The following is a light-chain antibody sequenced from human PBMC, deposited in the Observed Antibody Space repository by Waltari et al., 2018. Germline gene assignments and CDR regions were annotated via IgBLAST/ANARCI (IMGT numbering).Light chain of an antibody. CDR1: QSISIY. CDR2: TAS. V-gene: IGKV1-39*01. CDR3: QQSYSTPYT. J-gene: IGKJ2*01. Sequence: DIQMTQSPSSLSASVGDRVTITCRASQSISIYLNWYQQRPGKAPKLLIYTASSLQSGVPSRFRGSGSGTDFTLTVSSVQPEDFATYYCQQSYSTPYTFGQGTKLEIK.